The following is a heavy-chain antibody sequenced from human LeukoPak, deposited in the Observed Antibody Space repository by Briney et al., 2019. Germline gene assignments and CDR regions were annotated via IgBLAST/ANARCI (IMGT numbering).Heavy chain of an antibody. D-gene: IGHD2-21*01. J-gene: IGHJ4*02. V-gene: IGHV3-11*01. Sequence: PGGSLRFSCAASGFTFSDHYMSWIRQAPGKGLEWLSYIGGSGSNIQYADSVKGRFTISRDNRKNVLYLQMNSLRDEDTAVYYCTRDPRLSLYWGQGTLVTVSS. CDR2: IGGSGSNI. CDR1: GFTFSDHY. CDR3: TRDPRLSLY.